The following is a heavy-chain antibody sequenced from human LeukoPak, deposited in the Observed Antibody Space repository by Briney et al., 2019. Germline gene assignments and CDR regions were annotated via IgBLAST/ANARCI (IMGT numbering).Heavy chain of an antibody. CDR1: GYTFTSYD. V-gene: IGHV1-8*01. CDR2: MNPNSGNT. Sequence: VASVKVSCTASGYTFTSYDINWVRQATGQGLEWMGWMNPNSGNTGYAQKFQGRVTMTRNTSISTAYMELSSLRSEDTAVYYCARVKEYCTNGVCYTNFDYWGQGTLVTVSS. CDR3: ARVKEYCTNGVCYTNFDY. J-gene: IGHJ4*02. D-gene: IGHD2-8*01.